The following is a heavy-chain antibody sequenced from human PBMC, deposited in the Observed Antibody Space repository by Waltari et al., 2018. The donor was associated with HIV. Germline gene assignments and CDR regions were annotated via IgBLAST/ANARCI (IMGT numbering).Heavy chain of an antibody. J-gene: IGHJ4*02. V-gene: IGHV4-59*01. CDR2: IYYSGIT. D-gene: IGHD5-12*01. Sequence: QVQLQESGPGLVKPSETLSLTCTVSGGSISSYYWSWIRQPPGKGLEWIGYIYYSGITNYNPSLKSRVTISVDTSKTQFSLKLSSVTAADTAVYYCARVRPGYNPFDYWGQGTLVTVSS. CDR1: GGSISSYY. CDR3: ARVRPGYNPFDY.